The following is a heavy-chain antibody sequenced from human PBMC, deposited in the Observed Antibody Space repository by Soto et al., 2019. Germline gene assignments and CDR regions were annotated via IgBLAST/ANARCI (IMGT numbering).Heavy chain of an antibody. J-gene: IGHJ6*02. V-gene: IGHV1-18*01. D-gene: IGHD3-10*01. Sequence: ASVKVSCKASGYTFTSYGISWVRQAPGQGLEWMGWISAYNGNTNYAQKLQGRVTMTTDTSTSTAYMELRSLRSDDTAVYYCARARWLCFGELASYYYGMDVWGQGTTVTVSS. CDR1: GYTFTSYG. CDR3: ARARWLCFGELASYYYGMDV. CDR2: ISAYNGNT.